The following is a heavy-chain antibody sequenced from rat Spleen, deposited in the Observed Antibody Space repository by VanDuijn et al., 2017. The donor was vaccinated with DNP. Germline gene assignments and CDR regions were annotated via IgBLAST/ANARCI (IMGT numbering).Heavy chain of an antibody. CDR3: ARSTWYFDF. J-gene: IGHJ1*01. CDR2: MRYNGDT. V-gene: IGHV2S30*01. CDR1: GFSLTGYS. Sequence: QVQLKESGPGLVQPSQTLSLTCTVSGFSLTGYSVFWVRQPSGKGLEWMGRMRYNGDTSYNSALKARLSISRDTSKSQVFLKMNSVQTEDTAMYFCARSTWYFDFWGPGTMVTVSS.